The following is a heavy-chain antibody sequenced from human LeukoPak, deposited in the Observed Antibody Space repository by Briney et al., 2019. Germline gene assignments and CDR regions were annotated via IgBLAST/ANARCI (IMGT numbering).Heavy chain of an antibody. V-gene: IGHV1-69*01. D-gene: IGHD3-3*01. Sequence: GASVKVSCKASGGTFSSYAISWVRQAPGQGLEWMGGIIPIFGTANYAQKFQGRVTITADESTSTAYMELRSLRSDDTAVYYCAREYEWLKDYWGQGTLVTVSS. J-gene: IGHJ4*02. CDR2: IIPIFGTA. CDR3: AREYEWLKDY. CDR1: GGTFSSYA.